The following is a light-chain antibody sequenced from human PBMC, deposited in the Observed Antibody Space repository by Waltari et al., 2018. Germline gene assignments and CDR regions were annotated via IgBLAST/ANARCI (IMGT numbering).Light chain of an antibody. V-gene: IGLV3-21*02. CDR1: NIGTKS. CDR3: QVWDSSSDWE. J-gene: IGLJ2*01. CDR2: DDS. Sequence: SDVRTQPPSVSVAPGQTAKITCGGRNIGTKSVHWYQQRPGQAPQMLVFDDSARPPGIPDRFAGSHSGDTATLTISRVEAGYEADYYCQVWDSSSDWEFGEGTKLTV.